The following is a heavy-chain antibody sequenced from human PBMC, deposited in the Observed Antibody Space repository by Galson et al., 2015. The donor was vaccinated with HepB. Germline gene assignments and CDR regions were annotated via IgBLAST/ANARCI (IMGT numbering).Heavy chain of an antibody. CDR2: INPKSGGT. CDR3: ARDDDAFGI. CDR1: GYTFTYYY. J-gene: IGHJ3*02. V-gene: IGHV1-2*06. Sequence: SVKVSCKASGYTFTYYYMHWVRQPPGQGLEWMGRINPKSGGTNYAQKFQGRVSMTRDTSISTAYMELSRLTSDDTAVYYCARDDDAFGIWGQGTMVTVSS.